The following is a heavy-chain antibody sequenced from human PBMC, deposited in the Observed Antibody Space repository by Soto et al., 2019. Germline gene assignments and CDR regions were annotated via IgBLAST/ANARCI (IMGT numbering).Heavy chain of an antibody. CDR3: ARRSSGYYYYYMDV. J-gene: IGHJ6*03. D-gene: IGHD6-6*01. Sequence: SDTLSLTCTVSGGSFSIYYWSWIRQPPGKGLEWIGYIYYSGSTNYNPSLKSRVTISVDTSKNQFSLKLSSVTAADTAVYFCARRSSGYYYYYMDVCGKGTTVTVSS. V-gene: IGHV4-59*08. CDR2: IYYSGST. CDR1: GGSFSIYY.